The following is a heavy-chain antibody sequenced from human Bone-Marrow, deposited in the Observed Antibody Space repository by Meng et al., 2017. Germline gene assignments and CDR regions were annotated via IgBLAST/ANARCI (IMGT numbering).Heavy chain of an antibody. CDR2: INSNRDGGTT. J-gene: IGHJ4*02. CDR3: ATGAAAADH. Sequence: GHLVESGGGLVRPGGSLRLSCVASGFRVTDAWMSWVRQAPGKGLEWVGRINSNRDGGTTDYAAPVKGRFTISRDDSKNTLYLQMNSLITEDTGVYFCATGAAAADHWGQGTLVTVSS. V-gene: IGHV3-15*01. CDR1: GFRVTDAW. D-gene: IGHD6-13*01.